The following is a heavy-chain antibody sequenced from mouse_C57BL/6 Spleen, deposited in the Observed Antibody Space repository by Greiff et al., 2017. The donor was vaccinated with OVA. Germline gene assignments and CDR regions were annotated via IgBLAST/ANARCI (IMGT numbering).Heavy chain of an antibody. CDR2: IYPGDGDT. V-gene: IGHV1-82*01. Sequence: QVQLQQSGPELVKPGASVKISCKASGYAFSSSWMNWVKQRPGKGLEWIGRIYPGDGDTNYNGKFKGKATLTADKSSSTAYMQLSSLTSEDSAVYFCARSGYYGNYYYDYWGQGTTLTVSS. CDR3: ARSGYYGNYYYDY. D-gene: IGHD2-1*01. CDR1: GYAFSSSW. J-gene: IGHJ2*01.